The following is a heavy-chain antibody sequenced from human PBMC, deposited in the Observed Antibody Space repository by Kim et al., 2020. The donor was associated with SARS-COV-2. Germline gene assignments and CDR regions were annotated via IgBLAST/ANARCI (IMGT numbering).Heavy chain of an antibody. Sequence: ASVKVSCEVSGYTLTALAIHWVRQAPGKGLEWMGGFDPEDGETIYAQTFHGKVTMTEDTSTDTAYMELSSLRSEDTGVYYCATGAFYHGSGSIYYYYGMDVWGQGTTVTVFS. CDR2: FDPEDGET. CDR3: ATGAFYHGSGSIYYYYGMDV. J-gene: IGHJ6*02. CDR1: GYTLTALA. V-gene: IGHV1-24*01. D-gene: IGHD3-10*01.